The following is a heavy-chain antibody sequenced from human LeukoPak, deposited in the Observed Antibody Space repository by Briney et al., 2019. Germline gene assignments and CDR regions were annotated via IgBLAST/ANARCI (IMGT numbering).Heavy chain of an antibody. CDR1: AYTFTDYY. V-gene: IGHV1-2*02. J-gene: IGHJ3*02. CDR2: INPNSGGT. Sequence: ASVKVSCKASAYTFTDYYMHWVRQAPGQGLEWMGWINPNSGGTNYAQKFQGRVTMTRDTSISTAYMELSRLRSDDTAVYYCAVGLLTGDAFDIWGQGTMVTVSS. D-gene: IGHD7-27*01. CDR3: AVGLLTGDAFDI.